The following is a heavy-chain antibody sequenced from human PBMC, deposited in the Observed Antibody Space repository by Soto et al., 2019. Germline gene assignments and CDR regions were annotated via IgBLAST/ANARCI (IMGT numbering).Heavy chain of an antibody. CDR3: AHLTMIRGVTYQYFFDS. V-gene: IGHV2-5*02. D-gene: IGHD3-10*01. CDR2: IYWDDNK. CDR1: GFSLSTSKVG. J-gene: IGHJ4*02. Sequence: SGPTLVNPTQTLTLTCTFSGFSLSTSKVGVGWIRQPPGKALEWLTLIYWDDNKHYSPSLKSRLTIAKDTSKNQVVLTMTNMDPVDTATYYCAHLTMIRGVTYQYFFDSWGQGSLVNVSS.